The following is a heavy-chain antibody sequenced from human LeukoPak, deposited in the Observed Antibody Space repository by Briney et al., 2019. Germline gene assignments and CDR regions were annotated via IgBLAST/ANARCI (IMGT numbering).Heavy chain of an antibody. V-gene: IGHV4-4*07. CDR1: GGSIRNYY. CDR2: IYTSGST. Sequence: SETLSLTCSVSGGSIRNYYWSWIRQPAGKGLEWIGRIYTSGSTNYNPSLKSRVTISVDTSKNQFSLKLNSVTAADTAVYYCARHYDSSGYWYYFDYWGQGTLVTVSS. CDR3: ARHYDSSGYWYYFDY. D-gene: IGHD3-22*01. J-gene: IGHJ4*02.